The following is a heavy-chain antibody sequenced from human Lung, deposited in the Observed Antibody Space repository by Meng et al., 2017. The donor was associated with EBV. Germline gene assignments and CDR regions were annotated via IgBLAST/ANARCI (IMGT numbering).Heavy chain of an antibody. CDR3: AREYSSSSGLPGP. D-gene: IGHD6-6*01. CDR2: IYDSGST. Sequence: QGQLQESVPGLVKPSQTLSLTCTVSGGSIRFGDYYWSWIRQPPGKGLEWIGYIYDSGSTSYNPSLMSRVTISVDTSRNQFSLKLTSVTAADTAVYYCAREYSSSSGLPGPWGQGTLVTVSS. V-gene: IGHV4-30-4*08. CDR1: GGSIRFGDYY. J-gene: IGHJ5*02.